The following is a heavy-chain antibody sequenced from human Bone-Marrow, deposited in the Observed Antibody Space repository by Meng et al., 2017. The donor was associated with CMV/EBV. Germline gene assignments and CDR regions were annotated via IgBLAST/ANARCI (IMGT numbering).Heavy chain of an antibody. J-gene: IGHJ6*02. D-gene: IGHD2-2*02. CDR3: ARAPRLGGYCSSSSCYTVLGLDV. V-gene: IGHV1-18*01. Sequence: ASVKVSCKASGYTFTSYGISWVRQAPGQGLEWMGWISAYNGNTNYAQKLQGRVTMTTGTYTSTAYMELRSLRSDDTDVYYCARAPRLGGYCSSSSCYTVLGLDVWGQGTTVTVSS. CDR2: ISAYNGNT. CDR1: GYTFTSYG.